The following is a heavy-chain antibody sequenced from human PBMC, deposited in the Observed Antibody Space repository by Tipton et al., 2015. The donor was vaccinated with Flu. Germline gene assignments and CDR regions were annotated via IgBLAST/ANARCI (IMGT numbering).Heavy chain of an antibody. J-gene: IGHJ4*02. V-gene: IGHV3-7*04. Sequence: SLRLSCAASGFTFSSVWMSWVRQAPGKGLEWVANIKQDGSAKYYVDSVKGRLTISRDNAKNSVYLQMNSLRAEDTAVYYCARAIAAAGSYWGQGTQVTVSS. D-gene: IGHD6-13*01. CDR1: GFTFSSVW. CDR3: ARAIAAAGSY. CDR2: IKQDGSAK.